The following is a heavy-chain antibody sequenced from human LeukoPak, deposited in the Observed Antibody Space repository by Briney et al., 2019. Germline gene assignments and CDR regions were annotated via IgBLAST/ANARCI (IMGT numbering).Heavy chain of an antibody. CDR1: GGSFSGYY. Sequence: PSETLSLTCAVYGGSFSGYYWSWIRQPPGKGLEWIGEINHSGSTNYNPSLKSRVTISVDTSKNQFSLKLSSVTAADTAVYYCASLGHRGTFMLYASDNWFDPWGQGTLVTVSS. CDR3: ASLGHRGTFMLYASDNWFDP. V-gene: IGHV4-34*01. J-gene: IGHJ5*02. CDR2: INHSGST. D-gene: IGHD2-8*01.